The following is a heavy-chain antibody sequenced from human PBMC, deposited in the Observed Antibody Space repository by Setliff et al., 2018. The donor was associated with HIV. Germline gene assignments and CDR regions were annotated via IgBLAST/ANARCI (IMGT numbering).Heavy chain of an antibody. CDR3: ARGVTHPPPFGAFDI. D-gene: IGHD5-18*01. Sequence: SETLSLTCSVSGGSISNHYWSWIRQPPGKGLEWIGYIYYTGSTNYNPSLRGRVTISVDTSKKQFSLKLSSVTAADTAVYFCARGVTHPPPFGAFDIWGLGTLVTVSS. V-gene: IGHV4-59*11. CDR2: IYYTGST. CDR1: GGSISNHY. J-gene: IGHJ3*02.